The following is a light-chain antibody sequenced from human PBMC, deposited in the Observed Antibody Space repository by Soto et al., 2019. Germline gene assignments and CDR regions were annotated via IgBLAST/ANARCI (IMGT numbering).Light chain of an antibody. CDR1: SSDVGGYNY. V-gene: IGLV1-47*02. J-gene: IGLJ7*01. CDR2: SNI. Sequence: QSALTQPASVSGSPGQSITISCTGTSSDVGGYNYVYWYQQFPGTAPKLLIYSNIQRPSGVPARFSGSKSGTTAYLAISGLRSEDEADYYCAAWDNSLNGRVFGGGTQLTVL. CDR3: AAWDNSLNGRV.